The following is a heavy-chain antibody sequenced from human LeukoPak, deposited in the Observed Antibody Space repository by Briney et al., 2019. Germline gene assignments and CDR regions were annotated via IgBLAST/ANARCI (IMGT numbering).Heavy chain of an antibody. CDR2: ISGYNGHT. V-gene: IGHV1-18*01. CDR3: ARVADCSSDTSCYQFVDWFDP. CDR1: GYTYTNYG. D-gene: IGHD2-2*01. J-gene: IGHJ5*02. Sequence: ASVKVSCKASGYTYTNYGISWVRQAPGQGLEWMGWISGYNGHTNYAQKLQGRVTMTTHTSTSTAYMELRSLRSDDTAVYYCARVADCSSDTSCYQFVDWFDPWGQGTLVTVPS.